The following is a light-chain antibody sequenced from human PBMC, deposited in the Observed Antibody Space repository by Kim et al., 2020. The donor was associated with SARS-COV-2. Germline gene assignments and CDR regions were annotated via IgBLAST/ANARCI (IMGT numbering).Light chain of an antibody. J-gene: IGLJ1*01. Sequence: SNFVSWEQQHPGKVPKRIIYEGRRPRGVSDRFSASKSGNTASLIISGLQSEDEADYFCSAYTNVKTCVFGTGTKVTVL. CDR2: EG. V-gene: IGLV2-14*02. CDR1: SNF. CDR3: SAYTNVKTCV.